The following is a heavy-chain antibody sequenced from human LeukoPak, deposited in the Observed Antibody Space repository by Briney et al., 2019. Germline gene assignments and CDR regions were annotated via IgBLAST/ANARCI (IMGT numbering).Heavy chain of an antibody. V-gene: IGHV4-4*02. CDR2: IYHSGST. Sequence: SGTLSLTCAVSGGSISSSNWWSWVRQPPGKGLEWIGEIYHSGSTNYNPSLKSRVTISADTSKKHFSLKLTSVTAADTAVYYCARGAPPQNWGQGTLVTVSS. CDR1: GGSISSSNW. CDR3: ARGAPPQN. J-gene: IGHJ4*02.